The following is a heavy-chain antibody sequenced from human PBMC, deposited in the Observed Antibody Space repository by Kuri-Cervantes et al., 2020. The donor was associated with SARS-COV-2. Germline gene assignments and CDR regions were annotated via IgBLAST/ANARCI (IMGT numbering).Heavy chain of an antibody. CDR1: GGSISNGSYY. V-gene: IGHV3-11*05. D-gene: IGHD2-2*01. Sequence: LSLTCTVSGGSISNGSYYWSWIRQAPGKGLEWVSYISSSSSYKNYADSVKGRFTISSDNAKNSLYLQMNSLRAEDTAVYYCARGYCSSTSCARPLGDGAFDIWGQGTMVTVSS. CDR2: ISSSSSYK. CDR3: ARGYCSSTSCARPLGDGAFDI. J-gene: IGHJ3*02.